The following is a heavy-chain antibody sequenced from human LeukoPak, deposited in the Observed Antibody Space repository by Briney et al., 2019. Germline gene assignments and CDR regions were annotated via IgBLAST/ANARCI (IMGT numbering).Heavy chain of an antibody. CDR2: IYYGGST. J-gene: IGHJ4*02. Sequence: SETLSLTCTVSGGSISSYYRSWIRQPPGKGLEWIGYIYYGGSTNYNPSLKSRVTISLDTSKNQFSLRLSSVTAADTALYYCARLGNYASGTFFDYWGQGTLVTVSS. D-gene: IGHD3-10*01. CDR1: GGSISSYY. CDR3: ARLGNYASGTFFDY. V-gene: IGHV4-59*01.